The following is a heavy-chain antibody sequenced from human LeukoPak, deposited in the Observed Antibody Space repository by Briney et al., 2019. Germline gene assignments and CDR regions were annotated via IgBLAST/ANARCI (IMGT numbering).Heavy chain of an antibody. CDR1: GGSISSSNW. J-gene: IGHJ6*04. Sequence: PSETLSLTCAVSGGSISSSNWWSWVRQPPGKGLELIGEIYHSGSTNYNPSLKSRVTISGDKSKNQFSLKLSSVTAADTAVYYWGGVTSDYDYDYYGMDDWGKGTTVTVPS. CDR3: GGVTSDYDYDYYGMDD. D-gene: IGHD5-12*01. CDR2: IYHSGST. V-gene: IGHV4-4*02.